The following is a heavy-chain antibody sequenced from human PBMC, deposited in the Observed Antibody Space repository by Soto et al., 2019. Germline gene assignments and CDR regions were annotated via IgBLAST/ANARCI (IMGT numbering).Heavy chain of an antibody. J-gene: IGHJ5*02. CDR3: AREGARRITIFGVVMNGGWFDP. Sequence: SETLSLTCAVYGGSFSGYYWSWIRQPPGKGLEWIGEINHSGSTNYNPSLKSRVTISVDTSKNQFSLKLSSVTAADTAVYYCAREGARRITIFGVVMNGGWFDPWGQGTLVTSPQ. V-gene: IGHV4-34*01. CDR1: GGSFSGYY. CDR2: INHSGST. D-gene: IGHD3-3*01.